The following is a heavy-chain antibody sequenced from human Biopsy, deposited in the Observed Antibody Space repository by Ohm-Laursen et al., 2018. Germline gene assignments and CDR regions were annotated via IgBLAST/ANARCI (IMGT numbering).Heavy chain of an antibody. CDR2: INQSGTT. J-gene: IGHJ4*02. V-gene: IGHV4-34*08. CDR3: GNEVHGRDY. Sequence: LRLSCSASGFTVYNNYMTWVRQAPGKGLEWIGQINQSGTTNYNPSLKSRVSISADASKYEFSLRLTSVTAADTAVYFCGNEVHGRDYWGLGAQVTVSS. D-gene: IGHD2-15*01. CDR1: GFTVYNNY.